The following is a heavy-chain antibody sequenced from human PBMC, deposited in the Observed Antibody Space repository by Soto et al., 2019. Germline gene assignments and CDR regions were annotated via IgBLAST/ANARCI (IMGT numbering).Heavy chain of an antibody. J-gene: IGHJ4*02. Sequence: GGSLRLSCAASGFTFSSYWMHWVRQAPGKGLVWVSHIDSDGSSTTYADSVKGRFTISTDNVKNSLYLQMNSLRAEDTALYYCARLGGTGYYAGSVYWGQGTQVTVSS. CDR2: IDSDGSST. CDR1: GFTFSSYW. CDR3: ARLGGTGYYAGSVY. V-gene: IGHV3-74*01. D-gene: IGHD3-9*01.